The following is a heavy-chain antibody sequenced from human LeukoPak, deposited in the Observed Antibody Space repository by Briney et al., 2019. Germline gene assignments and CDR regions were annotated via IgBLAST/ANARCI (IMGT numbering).Heavy chain of an antibody. J-gene: IGHJ4*02. D-gene: IGHD2-15*01. CDR2: ISGTDGSA. Sequence: GGSLRLSCAASGFTFSSYVMSWVRQAPGKGLEWVSVISGTDGSAYYADSVKGRFTISRDNSKNTLYLQMNSLRVEDTAIYYCAKALKPAKGRGFDYWGQGALVTVSS. V-gene: IGHV3-23*01. CDR3: AKALKPAKGRGFDY. CDR1: GFTFSSYV.